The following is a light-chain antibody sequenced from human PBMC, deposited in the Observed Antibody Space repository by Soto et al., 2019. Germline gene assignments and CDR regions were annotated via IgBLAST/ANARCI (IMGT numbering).Light chain of an antibody. J-gene: IGKJ2*01. CDR1: QSISTY. CDR2: AAS. CDR3: QQRYTTPYT. V-gene: IGKV1-39*01. Sequence: DIRMTQSPSSLSASVGDRVTITCRTSQSISTYLNWYQQKPGKAPKLLIYAASSLQSGVTSRFSGSGSGTDFSLSITSLQPEDFATYYCQQRYTTPYTFRQGTKLEI.